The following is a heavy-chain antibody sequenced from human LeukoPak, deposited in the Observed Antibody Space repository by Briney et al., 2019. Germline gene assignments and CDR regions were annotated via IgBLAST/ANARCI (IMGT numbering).Heavy chain of an antibody. D-gene: IGHD3-10*01. CDR1: GGTFSSYA. J-gene: IGHJ4*02. CDR3: AREACYYGSGSYYIVV. V-gene: IGHV1-69*05. CDR2: IIPIFGTA. Sequence: GSSVKVSCKASGGTFSSYAISWVRQAPGQGLEWMGRIIPIFGTANYAQKFQGRVTITTDESTSTAYMELSSLRSEDTAVYYCAREACYYGSGSYYIVVWGQGTLVTVSS.